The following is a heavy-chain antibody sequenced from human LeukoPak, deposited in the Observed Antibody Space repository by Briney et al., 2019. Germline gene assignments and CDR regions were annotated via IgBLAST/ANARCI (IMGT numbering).Heavy chain of an antibody. J-gene: IGHJ4*02. Sequence: ASVKVSCKASGYTFTSYGISWVRQAPGQGLEWMGWISAYNGNTNYEQKLQGRVTMTTDTSTSTAYMELRSLRSNDTAVYYCAREQRAYCSSTSCYALQYYFDYWGQGTLVTVSS. V-gene: IGHV1-18*01. CDR1: GYTFTSYG. CDR3: AREQRAYCSSTSCYALQYYFDY. D-gene: IGHD2-2*01. CDR2: ISAYNGNT.